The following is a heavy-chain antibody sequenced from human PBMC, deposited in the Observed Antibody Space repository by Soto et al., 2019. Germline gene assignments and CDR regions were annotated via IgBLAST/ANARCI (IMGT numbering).Heavy chain of an antibody. D-gene: IGHD4-4*01. Sequence: QVQLVQSGAEVKKPGASVKVSCKASGYTFTSYDINWVRQATGQGLEWMGWMNPNSCNTGYAQKFQGRVTMTRNTSISTAYMELSSLRSEDKAVYYCARGAATVTTHGYYYYYYGMDVWGQGTTFTVSS. CDR2: MNPNSCNT. V-gene: IGHV1-8*01. CDR3: ARGAATVTTHGYYYYYYGMDV. CDR1: GYTFTSYD. J-gene: IGHJ6*02.